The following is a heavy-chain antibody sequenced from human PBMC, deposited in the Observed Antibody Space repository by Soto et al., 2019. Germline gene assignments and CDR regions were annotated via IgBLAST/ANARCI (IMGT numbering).Heavy chain of an antibody. J-gene: IGHJ4*02. D-gene: IGHD3-10*01. V-gene: IGHV1-46*01. Sequence: QVRLVQSGTEVKKPGASVKVSCKASGYTFTTHYMHWVRQAPGQGLEWMGIINPSGGRTTYALKFQGRVTMTSDTSTNTVYVELTSLRSEDTAIYFCARAGENYGSGTFSPPLRYYFNSWGQGTLVTVSS. CDR2: INPSGGRT. CDR3: ARAGENYGSGTFSPPLRYYFNS. CDR1: GYTFTTHY.